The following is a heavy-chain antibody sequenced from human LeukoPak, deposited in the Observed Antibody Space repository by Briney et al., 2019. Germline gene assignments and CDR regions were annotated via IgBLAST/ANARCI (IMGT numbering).Heavy chain of an antibody. CDR1: GSIFNVYY. V-gene: IGHV1-2*02. Sequence: GSVKVSCKSYGSIFNVYYMHWVRQVPGQGLEWTGWISPDGGVTNYAQKFQGRVTLTRDSATTTDYMELSRLTSDDTAVYYCARENWYYDHWGQGTLVTVSS. CDR3: ARENWYYDH. CDR2: ISPDGGVT. J-gene: IGHJ4*02.